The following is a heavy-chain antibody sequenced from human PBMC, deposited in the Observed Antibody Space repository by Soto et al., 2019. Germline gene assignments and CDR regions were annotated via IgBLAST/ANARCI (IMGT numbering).Heavy chain of an antibody. CDR2: VSVTDIK. CDR1: GFTLSGYS. J-gene: IGHJ4*02. D-gene: IGHD6-19*01. CDR3: ARDYSGWSRDY. Sequence: VGSLRLSCTASGFTLSGYSLSWVRQAPGKGLDWVSTVSVTDIKYYADSVKGRFTISRDNARNSVYLQMNSLRDEGTAVYYCARDYSGWSRDYWGQGTLVTVSS. V-gene: IGHV3-21*01.